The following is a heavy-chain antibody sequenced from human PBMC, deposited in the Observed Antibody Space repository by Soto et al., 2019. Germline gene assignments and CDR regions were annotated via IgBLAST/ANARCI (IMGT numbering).Heavy chain of an antibody. D-gene: IGHD6-13*01. J-gene: IGHJ6*01. CDR3: ARDLQPLARIKYYYAYYGMEV. CDR1: GFTFSSYS. CDR2: ISSSSSTI. V-gene: IGHV3-48*02. Sequence: EVQLVESGGVLVQPGVSLRLSCAASGFTFSSYSMNGVRQAPGKGLEWVSYISSSSSTIYYADSVKGRFTISRANAKNSLYLQINRPRDEEPAVYYCARDLQPLARIKYYYAYYGMEVW.